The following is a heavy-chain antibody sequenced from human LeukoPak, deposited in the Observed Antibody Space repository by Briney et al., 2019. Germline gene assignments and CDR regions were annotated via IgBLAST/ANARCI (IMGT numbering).Heavy chain of an antibody. D-gene: IGHD3-22*01. CDR2: ISSSGSTI. CDR3: ARVTSSGPYYYYYYMDV. CDR1: GFTFSSYE. Sequence: GGSLRLSCAASGFTFSSYEMNWVRQAPGKGLEWVSYISSSGSTIYYADSVKGRFTISRDNAKNSLYLQMNSLRAEDTAVYYCARVTSSGPYYYYYYMDVWGKGTTVTISS. J-gene: IGHJ6*03. V-gene: IGHV3-48*03.